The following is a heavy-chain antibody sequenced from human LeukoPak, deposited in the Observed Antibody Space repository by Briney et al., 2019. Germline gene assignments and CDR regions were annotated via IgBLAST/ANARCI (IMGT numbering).Heavy chain of an antibody. D-gene: IGHD3-22*01. CDR2: IKEDGGDK. Sequence: PGGSLRLSCAASGFTFSTYWMTWVRQAPGKGLEWVADIKEDGGDKYYVDSVKGRFTISRDNAKNSVYLQMNSLRAEDTAVYYCARGRYDSSGYYPIFDFWGQGTLVTVSS. V-gene: IGHV3-7*04. J-gene: IGHJ4*02. CDR1: GFTFSTYW. CDR3: ARGRYDSSGYYPIFDF.